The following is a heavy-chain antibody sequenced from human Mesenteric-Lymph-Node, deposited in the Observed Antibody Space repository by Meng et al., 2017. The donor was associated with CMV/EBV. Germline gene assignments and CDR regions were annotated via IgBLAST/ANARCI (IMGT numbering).Heavy chain of an antibody. CDR1: GFTFSSYA. CDR2: ISSNGDST. D-gene: IGHD2-2*02. J-gene: IGHJ4*02. CDR3: ARGNIASSYSPLDY. V-gene: IGHV3-64*01. Sequence: ASGFTFSSYAMHWVRQAPGKGLEYVSTISSNGDSTYYANSVKGRFTISRDNSKNTLYLQMGGLRAEDVAVYFCARGNIASSYSPLDYWGQGTLVTVSS.